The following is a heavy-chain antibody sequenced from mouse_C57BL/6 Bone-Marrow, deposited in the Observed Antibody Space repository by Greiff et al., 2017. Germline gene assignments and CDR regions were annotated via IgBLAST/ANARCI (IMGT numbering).Heavy chain of an antibody. CDR1: GYTFTSYW. CDR2: IDPSDSYT. J-gene: IGHJ2*01. CDR3: AREGQLRLREEFDY. Sequence: QVQLQQPGAKLVRPGTSVKLSCKASGYTFTSYWMHWVKQRPGQGLEWIGVIDPSDSYTNYNQKFKGKATLTVDTSSSTAYMQLSSLTSEDSAVYYCAREGQLRLREEFDYWGQGTTLTVSS. D-gene: IGHD3-2*02. V-gene: IGHV1-59*01.